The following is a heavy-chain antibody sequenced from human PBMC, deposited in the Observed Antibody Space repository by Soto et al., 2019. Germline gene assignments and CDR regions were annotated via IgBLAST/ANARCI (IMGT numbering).Heavy chain of an antibody. J-gene: IGHJ6*02. V-gene: IGHV3-49*04. CDR2: IRSKAYGGTT. CDR3: TRDRKYYGMDV. Sequence: GGSLRLSGTASVFTFGDYAMSWVRQAPGKGLEWVGFIRSKAYGGTTEYAASVKGRFTISRDDSKSIAYLQMNSLKTEDTAVYYCTRDRKYYGMDVWGQGTTVTVSS. CDR1: VFTFGDYA.